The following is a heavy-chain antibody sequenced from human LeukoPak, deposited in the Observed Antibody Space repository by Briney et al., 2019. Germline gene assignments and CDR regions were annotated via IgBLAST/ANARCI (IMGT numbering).Heavy chain of an antibody. CDR1: GFTFSSHA. CDR2: FSGSGSST. V-gene: IGHV3-23*01. D-gene: IGHD1-1*01. J-gene: IGHJ6*03. Sequence: PGGSLRLSCAASGFTFSSHAMSWVRQAPGKGLEWVSAFSGSGSSTYYVDSVKGRFTISRDNSKNILYLQMNSLRAEDTAVYYCAKGVAWNYYYYMDVWGKGTTVTVSS. CDR3: AKGVAWNYYYYMDV.